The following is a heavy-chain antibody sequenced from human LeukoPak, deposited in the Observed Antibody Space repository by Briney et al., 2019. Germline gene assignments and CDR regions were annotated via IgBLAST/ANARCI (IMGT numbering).Heavy chain of an antibody. J-gene: IGHJ4*02. D-gene: IGHD5-24*01. V-gene: IGHV3-7*01. CDR2: IKEDGTEK. CDR3: ARGRWSDY. CDR1: GFTFSAYW. Sequence: GGSLRLSCAASGFTFSAYWMTWVRQAPEKGLEWVANIKEDGTEKNYVDSVKGRFTISRDNVKKSLYLEMNSLRVEDTAVYYCARGRWSDYWGQGTQVTVSS.